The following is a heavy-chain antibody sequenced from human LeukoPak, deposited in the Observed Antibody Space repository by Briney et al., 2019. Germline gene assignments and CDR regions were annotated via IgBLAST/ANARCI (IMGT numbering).Heavy chain of an antibody. CDR1: GYSISSGYY. CDR3: ARDTYDSSGYTNQPNNWFDP. V-gene: IGHV4-38-2*02. J-gene: IGHJ5*02. D-gene: IGHD3-22*01. Sequence: SETLSFTCTVSGYSISSGYYWGWIWQPPGKGLGWIGSIYHSGSTYYNPSLKSRVTISVDTSKNQFSLKLSSVTAADTAVYYCARDTYDSSGYTNQPNNWFDPWGQGTLVTVSS. CDR2: IYHSGST.